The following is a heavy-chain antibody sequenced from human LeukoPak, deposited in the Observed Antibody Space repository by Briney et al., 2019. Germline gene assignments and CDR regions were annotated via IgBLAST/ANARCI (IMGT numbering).Heavy chain of an antibody. V-gene: IGHV1-18*01. D-gene: IGHD6-19*01. Sequence: ASVKVSCKTSGYTFSSYGVDWVRQAPGQGLEWMGWSSAYKGDSKFAEKFQGRVTMTTDTSTSTAFMELRSLRSDDTGVYYCARVSYNTGWNGDYWGQGTLVTVSS. CDR1: GYTFSSYG. J-gene: IGHJ4*02. CDR3: ARVSYNTGWNGDY. CDR2: SSAYKGDS.